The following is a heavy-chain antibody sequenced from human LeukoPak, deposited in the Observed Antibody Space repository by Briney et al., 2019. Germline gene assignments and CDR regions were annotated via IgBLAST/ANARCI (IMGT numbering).Heavy chain of an antibody. CDR2: IYYSGST. CDR3: AREEFGKSLGAFDI. J-gene: IGHJ3*02. CDR1: GRSISSGHYY. V-gene: IGHV4-30-4*01. D-gene: IGHD3-16*01. Sequence: SQTLSLTCTVSGRSISSGHYYWSWIRQPPGKGLEWIGYIYYSGSTYYNPSLKSRVTISVDTSKNQFSLKLSSVTAADTAVYYCAREEFGKSLGAFDIWGQGTMVTVSS.